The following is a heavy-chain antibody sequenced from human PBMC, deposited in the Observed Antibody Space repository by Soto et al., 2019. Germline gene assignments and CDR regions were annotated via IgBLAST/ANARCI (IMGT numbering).Heavy chain of an antibody. CDR2: IYYSGST. J-gene: IGHJ4*02. D-gene: IGHD5-12*01. V-gene: IGHV4-59*01. CDR3: ARGRWLQLIYFDY. CDR1: GGSISSYY. Sequence: PSETLSLTCTVSGGSISSYYWSWIRQPPGKGLEWIGCIYYSGSTNYNPSLKSRVTISVDTSKNQFPLNLRSVTAADTAVYYCARGRWLQLIYFDYWGQGTLVTVSS.